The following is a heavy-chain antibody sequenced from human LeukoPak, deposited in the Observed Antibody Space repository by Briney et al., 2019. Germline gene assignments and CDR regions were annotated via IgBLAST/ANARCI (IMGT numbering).Heavy chain of an antibody. J-gene: IGHJ4*02. CDR3: ARSVGPTSGHIDY. CDR1: GYIITSYW. V-gene: IGHV5-51*01. D-gene: IGHD1-26*01. Sequence: GESLKISCKGSGYIITSYWIGWVRQMPGKGLEWMGIIYPGDSDTRYSPSFRGQVTISADKSISTSYLQWRSLKASHTAMYFCARSVGPTSGHIDYWGQGTLVTVSS. CDR2: IYPGDSDT.